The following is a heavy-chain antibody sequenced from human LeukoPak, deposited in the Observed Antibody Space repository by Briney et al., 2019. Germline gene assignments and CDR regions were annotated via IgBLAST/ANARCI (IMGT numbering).Heavy chain of an antibody. Sequence: GGSLRLSCAASGFTFATYAMSWVRQAPGKGLKWVSGITGSGRTTYYADSVKGRFTISRDNSKNTLYLQMNSLRADDTAIYYCAKKGATTGDFDYWGQGTLVTVSS. CDR1: GFTFATYA. CDR2: ITGSGRTT. V-gene: IGHV3-23*01. J-gene: IGHJ4*02. CDR3: AKKGATTGDFDY. D-gene: IGHD1-26*01.